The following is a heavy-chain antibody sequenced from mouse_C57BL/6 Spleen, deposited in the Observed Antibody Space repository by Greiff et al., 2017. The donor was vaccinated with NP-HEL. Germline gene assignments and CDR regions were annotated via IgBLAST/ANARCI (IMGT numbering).Heavy chain of an antibody. V-gene: IGHV1-39*01. J-gene: IGHJ4*01. CDR2: INPNYGTT. D-gene: IGHD1-1*01. CDR1: GYAFTDYN. Sequence: VQLKESGPELVKPGASVKISCKASGYAFTDYNMNWVKQSNGKSLEWIGVINPNYGTTSYNQKFKGKATLTVDQSSSTAYMQLNSLTSEDSAVYYCARVYYYGSRAMDYWGQGTSVTVSS. CDR3: ARVYYYGSRAMDY.